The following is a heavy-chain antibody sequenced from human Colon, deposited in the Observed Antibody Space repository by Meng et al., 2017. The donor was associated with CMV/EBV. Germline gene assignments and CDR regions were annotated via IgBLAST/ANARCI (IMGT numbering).Heavy chain of an antibody. D-gene: IGHD3-3*01. J-gene: IGHJ4*02. Sequence: SETLSLTCTVSGGSVSSSGYSKNYYWDWFRQPPGKGLEWLGSFSYSGATNFNSSLRRRLTLSVDTSKNQFSLNMTSVTAADTAVYYCARDPYDFWSGAPFWGQGTLVTVSS. CDR1: GGSVSSSGYSKNYY. CDR2: FSYSGAT. V-gene: IGHV4-39*07. CDR3: ARDPYDFWSGAPF.